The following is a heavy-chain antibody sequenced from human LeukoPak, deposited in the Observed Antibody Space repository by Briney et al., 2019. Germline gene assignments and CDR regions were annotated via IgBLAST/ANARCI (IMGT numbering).Heavy chain of an antibody. Sequence: SETLSLTCTVSGYSISSGYYWGRIRQPPGKGLEWIGSGSTYYNPSLKSRVTISVDTSKNQFSLKLSSVTAADTAVYYCARLQLITVTTGDAFDIWGPGTMVTVSS. D-gene: IGHD4-17*01. CDR1: GYSISSGYY. CDR2: SGST. J-gene: IGHJ3*02. V-gene: IGHV4-38-2*02. CDR3: ARLQLITVTTGDAFDI.